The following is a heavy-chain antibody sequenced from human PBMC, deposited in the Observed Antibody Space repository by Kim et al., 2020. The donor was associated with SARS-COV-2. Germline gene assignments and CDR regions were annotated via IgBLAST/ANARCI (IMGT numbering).Heavy chain of an antibody. V-gene: IGHV1-24*01. J-gene: IGHJ4*02. CDR1: GYTLTELS. D-gene: IGHD6-19*01. Sequence: ASVKVSCKVSGYTLTELSMHWVRQAPGKGLEWMGGFDPEDGETIYAQKFQGRVTMTEDTSTDTAYMELSSLRSEDTAVYYCATVGDSSGWLYYFDYWGQGTLVTVSS. CDR3: ATVGDSSGWLYYFDY. CDR2: FDPEDGET.